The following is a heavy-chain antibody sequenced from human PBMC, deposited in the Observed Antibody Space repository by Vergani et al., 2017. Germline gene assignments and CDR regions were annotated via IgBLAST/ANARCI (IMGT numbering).Heavy chain of an antibody. CDR2: FYTGGGT. J-gene: IGHJ6*02. Sequence: QVQLQESGPGLVRPSQTLSLTCTVSGGSISSGSYYWSWFRQPAGKGLEWIGRFYTGGGTSYNPSLKSRVTISVDTSKNQFSLQLSSVTAADTAVYYCARDPLYSTTWPFLRLDMDVWGQGTTVTGSS. CDR1: GGSISSGSYY. D-gene: IGHD6-13*01. CDR3: ARDPLYSTTWPFLRLDMDV. V-gene: IGHV4-61*02.